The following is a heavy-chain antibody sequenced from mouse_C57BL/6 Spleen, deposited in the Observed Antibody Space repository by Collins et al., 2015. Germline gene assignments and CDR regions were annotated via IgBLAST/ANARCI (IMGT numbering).Heavy chain of an antibody. Sequence: EVLLQQSGPELVKPGASVKILCKASGYTFTDYNMDWVKQSHGKSLEWIGDINPNNGGTIYNQKFKGKATLTVDKSSSTAYMELRSLTSEDTAVYYCARDDGYSYYYAMDYWGQGTSVTVSS. CDR1: GYTFTDYN. CDR3: ARDDGYSYYYAMDY. D-gene: IGHD2-3*01. J-gene: IGHJ4*01. CDR2: INPNNGGT. V-gene: IGHV1-18*01.